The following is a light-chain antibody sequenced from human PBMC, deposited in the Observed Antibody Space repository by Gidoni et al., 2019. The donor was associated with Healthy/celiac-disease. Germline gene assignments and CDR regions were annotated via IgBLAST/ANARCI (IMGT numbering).Light chain of an antibody. V-gene: IGKV1-39*01. CDR1: QSISSY. Sequence: DIQMTQSPSSLSASVGDRVTITCRASQSISSYLNWYQQKPGKAPKLLIYAASSLQSGVPSRFNGSGSETDFTLTISSLQPEDFATYYCQQSYSTPYTFGQGTKLEIK. J-gene: IGKJ2*01. CDR3: QQSYSTPYT. CDR2: AAS.